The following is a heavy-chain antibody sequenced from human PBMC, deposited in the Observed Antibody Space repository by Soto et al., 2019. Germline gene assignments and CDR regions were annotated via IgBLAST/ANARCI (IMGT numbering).Heavy chain of an antibody. CDR3: AKVGSGSWLYFDL. D-gene: IGHD1-26*01. J-gene: IGHJ2*01. Sequence: EVQLLESGGGLVQPGGSLRLSCAASGFTFSSYAMSWVRQAPGKGLEWVSAISGSGGSTYYADSVKGRFTISRDNSKNTLYLQMSSLRAEDTAVYYCAKVGSGSWLYFDLWGRGTLVTVSS. V-gene: IGHV3-23*01. CDR1: GFTFSSYA. CDR2: ISGSGGST.